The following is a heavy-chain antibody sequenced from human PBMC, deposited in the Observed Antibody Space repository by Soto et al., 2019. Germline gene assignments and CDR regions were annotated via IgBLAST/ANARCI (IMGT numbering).Heavy chain of an antibody. Sequence: GGSLRLSCAASGFTFDDYAMHWVRQAPGKGLEWVSGISWNSGSIGYADSVKGRFTISRDNAKNSLYLQMNSLRAEDTALYYCAKDTSSLWFGELFGPSYAFDIWGEGTMVTVSS. D-gene: IGHD3-10*01. CDR1: GFTFDDYA. V-gene: IGHV3-9*01. J-gene: IGHJ3*02. CDR3: AKDTSSLWFGELFGPSYAFDI. CDR2: ISWNSGSI.